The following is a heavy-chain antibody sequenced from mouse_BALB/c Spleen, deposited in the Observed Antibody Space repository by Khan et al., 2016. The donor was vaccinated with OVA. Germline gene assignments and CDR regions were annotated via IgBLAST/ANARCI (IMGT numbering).Heavy chain of an antibody. CDR3: ARAGWDVFAY. V-gene: IGHV1-77*01. J-gene: IGHJ3*01. D-gene: IGHD4-1*01. Sequence: QVPLQQPGPELVKPGASVKMSCKASGYTFTDYVMNWVKQRNGQGLEWIGQIYPGSDSTYYNEKFKGKTTLTTDRSSHTAYMQLSNLTSEDSAVYFCARAGWDVFAYWGQGTLVTVSA. CDR2: IYPGSDST. CDR1: GYTFTDYV.